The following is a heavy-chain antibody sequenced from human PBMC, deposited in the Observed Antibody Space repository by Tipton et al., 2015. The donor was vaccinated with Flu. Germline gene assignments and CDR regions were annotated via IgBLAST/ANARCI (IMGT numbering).Heavy chain of an antibody. CDR2: ISGSGGST. V-gene: IGHV3-23*01. D-gene: IGHD1-26*01. CDR1: GFTFSSYA. Sequence: SGFTFSSYAMSWVRQAPGKGLEWVSAISGSGGSTYYADSVKGRFTISRDNSKNTLYLQMNSLRAEDTAVYYCAKVDRDGGSYFPYYYGMDVWGQGTTVTVSS. CDR3: AKVDRDGGSYFPYYYGMDV. J-gene: IGHJ6*02.